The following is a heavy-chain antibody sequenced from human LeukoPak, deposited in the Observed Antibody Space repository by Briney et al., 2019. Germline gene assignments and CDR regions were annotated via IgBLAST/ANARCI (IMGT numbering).Heavy chain of an antibody. V-gene: IGHV4-59*01. CDR1: GGSISSYY. Sequence: SETLSLTCTVSGGSISSYYWSWIRQPPGKGLEWIGYISYSGSPNYNPSLKSRVTISVETSKNQFSLKLTSVTAADTAVYYCARVGYCSGGSCYGFRSYFDYWGQGTLVTVSS. CDR2: ISYSGSP. D-gene: IGHD2-15*01. CDR3: ARVGYCSGGSCYGFRSYFDY. J-gene: IGHJ4*02.